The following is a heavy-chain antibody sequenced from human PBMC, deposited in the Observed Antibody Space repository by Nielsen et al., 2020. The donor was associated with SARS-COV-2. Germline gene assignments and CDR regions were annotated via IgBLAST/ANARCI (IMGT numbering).Heavy chain of an antibody. D-gene: IGHD2-2*01. V-gene: IGHV3-23*01. CDR2: ISGSGGST. CDR1: GFTFSSYA. Sequence: GGSLRLSCAASGFTFSSYAMSWVRQAPGKGLEWVSAISGSGGSTYYADSVKGRFTISRDNSKNTLYLQMNSLRAEDTAVYYCAKFSPTYCSGTSCYSEYFQHWGQGTLVTVSS. CDR3: AKFSPTYCSGTSCYSEYFQH. J-gene: IGHJ1*01.